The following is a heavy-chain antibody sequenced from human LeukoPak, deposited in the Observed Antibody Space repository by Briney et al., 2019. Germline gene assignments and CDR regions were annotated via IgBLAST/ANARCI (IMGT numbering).Heavy chain of an antibody. J-gene: IGHJ4*02. CDR1: GYTFTGYY. CDR2: INPNSGGT. Sequence: ASVKGSCKASGYTFTGYYMHWVRQAPGQGLEWMGWINPNSGGTNYAQKFQGRVTMTRDTSISTAYMELSRLRSDDTAVYYCARDLVDIVATRGGYSSDYWGQGTLVTVSS. CDR3: ARDLVDIVATRGGYSSDY. V-gene: IGHV1-2*02. D-gene: IGHD5-12*01.